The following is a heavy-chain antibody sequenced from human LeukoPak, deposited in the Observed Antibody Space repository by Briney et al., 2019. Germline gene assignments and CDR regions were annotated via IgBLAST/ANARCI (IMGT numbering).Heavy chain of an antibody. J-gene: IGHJ4*02. CDR2: IKQDGSEK. CDR3: ARGPTRDVVPCSGGSCYSDNFDY. D-gene: IGHD2-15*01. Sequence: PGGSLRLSCAASGFTFSSYWMSWVRQAPGKGLEWVANIKQDGSEKYNVDSVKGRFTISRDNAKNSLYLQMNSLRAEDTAVYYCARGPTRDVVPCSGGSCYSDNFDYWGQGTLVTVSS. CDR1: GFTFSSYW. V-gene: IGHV3-7*01.